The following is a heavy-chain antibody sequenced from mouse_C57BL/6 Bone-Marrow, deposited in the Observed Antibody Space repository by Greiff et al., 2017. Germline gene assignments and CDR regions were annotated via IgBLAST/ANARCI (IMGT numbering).Heavy chain of an antibody. V-gene: IGHV14-2*01. Sequence: VQLKESGAELVKPGASVKLSCTASGFNIKDYYMHWVKQRTEQGLEWIGRIDPEDGETKYAPKFQGKATITAYTSSNTAYLQLSSLTSEDTAVYYCARGYGSSQNYFDYWGQGTTLTVSS. D-gene: IGHD1-1*01. CDR2: IDPEDGET. CDR3: ARGYGSSQNYFDY. J-gene: IGHJ2*01. CDR1: GFNIKDYY.